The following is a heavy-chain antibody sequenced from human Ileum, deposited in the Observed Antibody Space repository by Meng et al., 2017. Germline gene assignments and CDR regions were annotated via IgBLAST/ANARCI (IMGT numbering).Heavy chain of an antibody. J-gene: IGHJ4*02. D-gene: IGHD2-2*02. CDR3: ARGKAIPDF. CDR1: GGSISGSY. Sequence: QVQLQVSGPGLVKPSDPLSLTCTVSGGSISGSYWSWIRQFPGKGLEWIGYTYYSGTTNYNPSLRGRVTMSVDTSRAQFSLKLTSVTAADTAIYYCARGKAIPDFWGQGTLVTVSS. V-gene: IGHV4-59*08. CDR2: TYYSGTT.